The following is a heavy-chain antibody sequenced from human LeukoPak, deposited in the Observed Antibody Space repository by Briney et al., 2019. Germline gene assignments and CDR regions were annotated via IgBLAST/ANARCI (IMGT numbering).Heavy chain of an antibody. V-gene: IGHV3-7*01. D-gene: IGHD3-3*01. J-gene: IGHJ4*02. CDR1: GFTFNSYW. CDR3: AKDRQTITIFGVVNTPRANFDY. Sequence: GGSLRLSCAASGFTFNSYWMTWVRQAPGKGLEWVANIMKDGGDKQYVDSVKGRFTISRDNAKNSLYLQMNSLRAEDTAVYYCAKDRQTITIFGVVNTPRANFDYWGQGTLVTVSS. CDR2: IMKDGGDK.